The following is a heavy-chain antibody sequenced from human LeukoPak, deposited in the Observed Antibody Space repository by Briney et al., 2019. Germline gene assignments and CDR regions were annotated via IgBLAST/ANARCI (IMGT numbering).Heavy chain of an antibody. CDR1: GYTLTELS. J-gene: IGHJ4*02. CDR2: FDPEDGET. D-gene: IGHD6-13*01. CDR3: ATDRQQLVYYFDY. Sequence: ASVKVSCKVSGYTLTELSMHWVRQAPGKGLEWMGGFDPEDGETIYAQKFQGRVTITEDTSTDTAYMELSSLRSEDTAVYYCATDRQQLVYYFDYWGQGTLVTVSS. V-gene: IGHV1-24*01.